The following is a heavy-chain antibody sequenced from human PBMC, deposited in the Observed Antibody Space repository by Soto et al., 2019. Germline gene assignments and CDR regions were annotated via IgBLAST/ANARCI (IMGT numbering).Heavy chain of an antibody. CDR3: ARWGRYDSSGYYFDY. CDR2: IYYSGST. V-gene: IGHV4-59*01. J-gene: IGHJ4*02. D-gene: IGHD3-22*01. Sequence: LSLTCTVSGGSISSYYWSLIRQPPGKGLEWIGYIYYSGSTNYNPSLKSRVTISVDTSKNQFSLKLSSATAADTAVYYCARWGRYDSSGYYFDYWGQGTLVTVSS. CDR1: GGSISSYY.